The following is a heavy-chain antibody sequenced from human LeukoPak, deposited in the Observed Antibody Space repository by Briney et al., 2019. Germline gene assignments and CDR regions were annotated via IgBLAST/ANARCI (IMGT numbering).Heavy chain of an antibody. CDR1: GYTLTNYG. D-gene: IGHD1-26*01. J-gene: IGHJ5*02. CDR3: ARDWDAMNNCFDP. CDR2: ISTNRDIR. V-gene: IGHV1-18*01. Sequence: ASVKVSCKASGYTLTNYGISWVRQAPGQGLEWMGWISTNRDIRTYAQTLQGRFTMTTDTATTTAYMELNNLTFDDTAVYYGARDWDAMNNCFDPWGQGTPVTVSS.